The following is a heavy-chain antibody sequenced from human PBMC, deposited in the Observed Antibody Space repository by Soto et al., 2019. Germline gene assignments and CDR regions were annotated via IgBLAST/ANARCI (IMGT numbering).Heavy chain of an antibody. V-gene: IGHV3-49*04. J-gene: IGHJ6*02. CDR2: IRSKAYGGTT. D-gene: IGHD4-4*01. CDR1: GFTFGDYA. CDR3: TRGGNFNFFYYYSMDV. Sequence: HPGGSLRLSCTASGFTFGDYAMSWVRQAPGKGLEWVGFIRSKAYGGTTEYAASVKGRFTISRDDSKSISYLQMNSLKTEDTAVYYCTRGGNFNFFYYYSMDVWGQGTTVTVSS.